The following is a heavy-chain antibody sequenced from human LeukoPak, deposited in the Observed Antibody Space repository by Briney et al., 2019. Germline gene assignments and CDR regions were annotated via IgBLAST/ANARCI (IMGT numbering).Heavy chain of an antibody. CDR1: GFTFSNAW. Sequence: SGGSLRLFCAASGFTFSNAWMSWVRQAPGKGLEWVANIKQDGSEKYYVDSVKGRFTISRDNAKNSLYLQMNSLKTEDTALYYCARTHTVTDVEHDYWGLGTLVTVSS. D-gene: IGHD4-17*01. V-gene: IGHV3-7*03. CDR3: ARTHTVTDVEHDY. CDR2: IKQDGSEK. J-gene: IGHJ4*02.